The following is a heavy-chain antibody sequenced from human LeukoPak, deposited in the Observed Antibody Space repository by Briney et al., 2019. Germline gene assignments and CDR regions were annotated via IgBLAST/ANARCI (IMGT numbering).Heavy chain of an antibody. J-gene: IGHJ5*02. V-gene: IGHV3-7*05. Sequence: PGGSLRLSCAASGFAFSRSWMNWVRQAPGKGLEWVANIKQDGSEKYYVGSVKGRFTISRDNAKNSLYLQMNSLRAEDTAVYYCAKDAYGSGSYYDWFDPWGQGTLVTVSS. CDR1: GFAFSRSW. CDR3: AKDAYGSGSYYDWFDP. CDR2: IKQDGSEK. D-gene: IGHD3-10*01.